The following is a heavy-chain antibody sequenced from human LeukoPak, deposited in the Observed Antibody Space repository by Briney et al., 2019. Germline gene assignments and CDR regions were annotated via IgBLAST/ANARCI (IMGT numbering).Heavy chain of an antibody. CDR2: ISSSSSYI. CDR3: ASGGWRGSSDFDY. V-gene: IGHV3-21*01. Sequence: GGSLRLSCAASGFTFSSYSMNWVRQAPGEGLEWVSSISSSSSYIYYADSVKGRFTISRDNAKNSLYLQMNSLRAEDTAVYYCASGGWRGSSDFDYWGQGTLVTVSS. D-gene: IGHD6-13*01. J-gene: IGHJ4*02. CDR1: GFTFSSYS.